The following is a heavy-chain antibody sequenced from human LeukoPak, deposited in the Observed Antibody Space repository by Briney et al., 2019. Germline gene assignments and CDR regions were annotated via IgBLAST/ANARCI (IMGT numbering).Heavy chain of an antibody. CDR1: GFTFSSYA. D-gene: IGHD3-10*01. Sequence: GGSLRLSCAASGFTFSSYAMSWVRQAPGKGLEWVSAIGGSGGSTYYADSVKGRFTISRDNSKNTLYLQMNSLRAADTAVYYCARAKPKNMVRGLIMRRESRYYFDYWGQGTLVTVSS. J-gene: IGHJ4*02. CDR2: IGGSGGST. CDR3: ARAKPKNMVRGLIMRRESRYYFDY. V-gene: IGHV3-23*01.